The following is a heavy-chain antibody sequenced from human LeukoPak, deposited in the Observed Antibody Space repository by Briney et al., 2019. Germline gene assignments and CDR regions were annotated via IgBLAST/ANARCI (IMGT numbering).Heavy chain of an antibody. CDR1: GGSISNSNW. CDR3: AKSNGYGLVDI. D-gene: IGHD3-10*01. V-gene: IGHV4-4*02. J-gene: IGHJ3*02. CDR2: IYHSGST. Sequence: SETLSLTCVVSGGSISNSNWWSWVRQPPGKGLEWIGEIYHSGSTNYNPSPKSRVTISVDKSKNQFSLKLSSVTAADTAVYYCAKSNGYGLVDIWGQGTMVTVSS.